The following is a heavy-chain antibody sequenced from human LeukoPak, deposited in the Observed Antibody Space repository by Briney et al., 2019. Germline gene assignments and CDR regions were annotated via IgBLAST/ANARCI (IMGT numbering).Heavy chain of an antibody. Sequence: ASVKVSCKASGYTFTGYYMHWVRQAPGQGLEWMGWINPNSGGTIYAQKFQGRVTMTRDTSIGTAYLELSSLRSEDTAVYYCARGASRSFDYWGQGTLVTVSS. J-gene: IGHJ4*02. D-gene: IGHD6-6*01. CDR2: INPNSGGT. CDR3: ARGASRSFDY. CDR1: GYTFTGYY. V-gene: IGHV1-2*02.